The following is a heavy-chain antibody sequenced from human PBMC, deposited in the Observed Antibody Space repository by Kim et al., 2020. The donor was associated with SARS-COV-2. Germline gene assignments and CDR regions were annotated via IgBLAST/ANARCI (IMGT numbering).Heavy chain of an antibody. Sequence: GGSLRLSCAASGFTFSSCWMHWVRQVPGKGLVWVSRISSDESTTSYADSVKGRFTISRDNAKNTLFLQMNSLRAEDTAVYYRAKGKSSSVGGWGNFDYWGRGTLVTVSS. V-gene: IGHV3-74*01. J-gene: IGHJ4*02. CDR2: ISSDESTT. CDR3: AKGKSSSVGGWGNFDY. D-gene: IGHD6-6*01. CDR1: GFTFSSCW.